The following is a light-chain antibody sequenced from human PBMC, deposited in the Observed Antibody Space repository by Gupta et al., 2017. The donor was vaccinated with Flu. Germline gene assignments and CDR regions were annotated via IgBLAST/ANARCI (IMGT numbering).Light chain of an antibody. CDR3: QQYYKTPVA. CDR1: QSILYSSDNKNY. Sequence: DIVMTQSPDSLTVSLGERATINCKSSQSILYSSDNKNYLAWYQQKPGQPPKLLIYGASTRQPGVPDRFSGSGYDTDFTLTISSLQAEDVAVYYCQQYYKTPVAFGQGTKVEIK. V-gene: IGKV4-1*01. CDR2: GAS. J-gene: IGKJ2*01.